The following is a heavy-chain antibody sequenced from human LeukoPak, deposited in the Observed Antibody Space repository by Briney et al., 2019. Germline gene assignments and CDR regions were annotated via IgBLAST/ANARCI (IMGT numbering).Heavy chain of an antibody. V-gene: IGHV4-39*01. CDR3: ARRLRWVEYFDY. CDR1: GDXIISNNLY. J-gene: IGHJ4*02. Sequence: SETLSLACTVSGDXIISNNLYWGWIRQPPGKGLERIGSIYYTGTPYYSPSLKSRVTISVDTSNNQSSLKVSSVTAADTAVYYCARRLRWVEYFDYWGQGTLVTVSS. CDR2: IYYTGTP. D-gene: IGHD4-23*01.